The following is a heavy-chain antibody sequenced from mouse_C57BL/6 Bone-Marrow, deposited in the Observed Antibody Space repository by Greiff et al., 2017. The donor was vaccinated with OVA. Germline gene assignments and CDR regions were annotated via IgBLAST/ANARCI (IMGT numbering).Heavy chain of an antibody. CDR3: ESSYLWYCDV. J-gene: IGHJ1*03. CDR2: IYPGDGDT. V-gene: IGHV1-82*01. D-gene: IGHD1-1*01. CDR1: GYAFSSSW. Sequence: QVQLKQSGPELVKPGASVKISCKASGYAFSSSWMNWVKQRPGKGLEWIGRIYPGDGDTNYNGKFKGKATLTADKSSSTAYMQLSSLTSEDTAVYFCESSYLWYCDVGGTGTTVTVSS.